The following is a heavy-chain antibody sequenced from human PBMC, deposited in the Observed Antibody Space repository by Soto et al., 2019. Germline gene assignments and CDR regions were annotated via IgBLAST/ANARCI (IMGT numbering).Heavy chain of an antibody. CDR2: INPKSGGT. Sequence: GASVKVSCKPSGGTFTNYAFSWVRQAPGQGLEWLGRINPKSGGTSTAQKFQGWVTMTTDTSISTASMELTRLTSDDTAIYYCARGDSTDCSNGVCSFFYNHDMDVWGQGTTVTVSS. J-gene: IGHJ6*02. CDR3: ARGDSTDCSNGVCSFFYNHDMDV. V-gene: IGHV1-2*04. CDR1: GGTFTNYA. D-gene: IGHD2-8*01.